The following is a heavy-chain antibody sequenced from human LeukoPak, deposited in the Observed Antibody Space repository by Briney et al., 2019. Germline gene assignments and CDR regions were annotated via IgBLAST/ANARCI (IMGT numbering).Heavy chain of an antibody. Sequence: GSLRLSCVGSGFTFGSYSMNWVRHAPGKGLEWVSYIGHTGSITDYADSVKGRFTISRDNAKNSLYLQMNTLRAEDTAVYYCVRDGAVVTSGSYPWRYFQYWGQGTLVTVSS. CDR1: GFTFGSYS. J-gene: IGHJ1*01. CDR3: VRDGAVVTSGSYPWRYFQY. V-gene: IGHV3-48*04. CDR2: IGHTGSIT. D-gene: IGHD3-10*01.